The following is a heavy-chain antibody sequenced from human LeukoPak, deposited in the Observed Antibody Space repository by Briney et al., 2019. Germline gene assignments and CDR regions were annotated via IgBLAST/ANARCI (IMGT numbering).Heavy chain of an antibody. CDR3: ARDVMGYCSSTSCYAIYAFDI. J-gene: IGHJ3*02. CDR2: IKQDGSEK. Sequence: GGSLRLSCAASGFTFSNYWMTWVRQAPGKGLEWVANIKQDGSEKNYVDSVKGRFTISRDNAKNSLYLQMNSLRAEDTAVYYCARDVMGYCSSTSCYAIYAFDIWGQGTMVTVSS. D-gene: IGHD2-2*01. V-gene: IGHV3-7*01. CDR1: GFTFSNYW.